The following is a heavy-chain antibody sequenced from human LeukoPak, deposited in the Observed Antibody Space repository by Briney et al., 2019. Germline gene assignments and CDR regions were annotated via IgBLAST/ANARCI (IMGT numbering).Heavy chain of an antibody. CDR1: GYTFTSYA. CDR3: ATAGWVVAATEYYFDY. D-gene: IGHD2-15*01. CDR2: INAGNGNT. V-gene: IGHV1-3*01. Sequence: ASVKVSCKASGYTFTSYAMHWVRQAPGQRLEWMGWINAGNGNTKYSQKFQGRVTITRDTSASTAYMELSSLRSEDTAVYYCATAGWVVAATEYYFDYWGQGTLVTVSS. J-gene: IGHJ4*02.